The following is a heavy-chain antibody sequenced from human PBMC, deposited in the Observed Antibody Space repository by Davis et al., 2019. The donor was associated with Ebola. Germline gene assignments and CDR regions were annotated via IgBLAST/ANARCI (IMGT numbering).Heavy chain of an antibody. CDR1: GFTFSGYS. Sequence: GESLKISCAASGFTFSGYSMNWVRQAPGKGLEWVSSISSSSSYIYYADSVKGRFTISRDNAKNSLYLQMNSLRAEDTAVYYCARDTISYYYYYMDVWGKGTTVTVSS. CDR2: ISSSSSYI. CDR3: ARDTISYYYYYMDV. V-gene: IGHV3-21*01. J-gene: IGHJ6*03. D-gene: IGHD3-3*01.